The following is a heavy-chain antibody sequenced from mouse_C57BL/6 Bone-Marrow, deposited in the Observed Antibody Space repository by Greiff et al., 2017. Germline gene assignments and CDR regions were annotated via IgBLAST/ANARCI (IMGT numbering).Heavy chain of an antibody. V-gene: IGHV1-69*01. CDR1: GYTFTSYW. D-gene: IGHD1-1*01. CDR3: ARSATVVATSDY. Sequence: QVQLQQPGAELVMPGASVKLSCKASGYTFTSYWMHWVKQRPGQGLEWIGEIDPSDSYTNYNQKFKGKSTLTVDKSSSTAYMQLSSLTSEDSAGYYCARSATVVATSDYWGQGTTLTVSS. J-gene: IGHJ2*01. CDR2: IDPSDSYT.